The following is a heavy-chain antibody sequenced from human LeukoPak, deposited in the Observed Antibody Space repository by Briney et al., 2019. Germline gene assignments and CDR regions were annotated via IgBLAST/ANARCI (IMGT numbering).Heavy chain of an antibody. CDR2: IYYSGST. Sequence: SQTLSLTCTVSGGSISSGGYYWSWIRQHPGKGLEWIGYIYYSGSTYYNPSLKSRVTISVDTSKNQFSLKLSSVTAADTAVYYCAREFETYDILTATLVGYFDLWGRGTLVTVSS. CDR3: AREFETYDILTATLVGYFDL. D-gene: IGHD3-9*01. J-gene: IGHJ2*01. V-gene: IGHV4-31*03. CDR1: GGSISSGGYY.